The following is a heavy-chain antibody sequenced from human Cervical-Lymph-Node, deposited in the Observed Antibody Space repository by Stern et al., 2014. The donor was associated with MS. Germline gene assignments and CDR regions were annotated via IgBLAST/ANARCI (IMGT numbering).Heavy chain of an antibody. CDR1: GFTFDDAA. V-gene: IGHV3-9*01. D-gene: IGHD3-16*01. CDR2: ISWDSGNT. CDR3: VKAVGVDVTTFLGFED. J-gene: IGHJ4*02. Sequence: VQLVGPGGGLVQPGRSLRLYCAASGFTFDDAAMHWVRQVPGMGLARVSGISWDSGNTGYADSVKGRFTISRDNAKNSLYLQMNSLRPEDTALYYCVKAVGVDVTTFLGFEDWGQGTLVTVSS.